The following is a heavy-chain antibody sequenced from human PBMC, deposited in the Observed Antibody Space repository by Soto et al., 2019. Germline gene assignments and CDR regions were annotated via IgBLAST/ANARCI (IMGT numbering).Heavy chain of an antibody. CDR1: GFTVSSNY. CDR3: ARDSPAAPMAVDAFDI. Sequence: EVQLVESGGGLVQPGGSLRLSCAASGFTVSSNYMSWVRQAPGKGLEWVSVIYSGGSTYYADSVKGRFTISRHNSKNTLYLQMNSLRAEDTAVYYCARDSPAAPMAVDAFDILGQGTMVTVSS. V-gene: IGHV3-53*04. CDR2: IYSGGST. J-gene: IGHJ3*02. D-gene: IGHD2-2*01.